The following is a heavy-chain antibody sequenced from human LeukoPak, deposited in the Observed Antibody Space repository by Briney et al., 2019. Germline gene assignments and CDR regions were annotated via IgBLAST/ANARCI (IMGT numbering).Heavy chain of an antibody. J-gene: IGHJ4*02. V-gene: IGHV5-51*01. CDR3: VRESGYSSGWYPY. CDR2: IYPGDSDS. D-gene: IGHD6-19*01. Sequence: GESLKISCKDSGYTFTNYWIAWVRQMPGKGLEWMGMIYPGDSDSRYSPSFQGQVTFSADKSISTAYLQWSSLKASDSAVYYCVRESGYSSGWYPYWGQGTLVTVSS. CDR1: GYTFTNYW.